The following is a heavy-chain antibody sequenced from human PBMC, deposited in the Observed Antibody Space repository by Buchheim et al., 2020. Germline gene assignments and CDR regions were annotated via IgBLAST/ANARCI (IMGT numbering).Heavy chain of an antibody. CDR2: ISYDGSNK. CDR3: AKSTMGSSNYGMDV. V-gene: IGHV3-30*18. J-gene: IGHJ6*02. CDR1: GFTFSSYG. Sequence: QVQLVESGGGVVQPGRSLRLSCAASGFTFSSYGMHWVRQAPGKGLEWVAVISYDGSNKYYADSVKGRFTISRDNSKNTLYLQMNSLRAEDTAVYYCAKSTMGSSNYGMDVWGQGTT. D-gene: IGHD2-2*01.